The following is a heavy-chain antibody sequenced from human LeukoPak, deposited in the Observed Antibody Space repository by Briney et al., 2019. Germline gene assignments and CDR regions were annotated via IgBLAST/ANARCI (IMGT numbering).Heavy chain of an antibody. D-gene: IGHD3-10*01. V-gene: IGHV3-23*01. CDR2: ISGSGGST. J-gene: IGHJ4*02. Sequence: GGSLRLSCAASGFTFSSYGMSWVRQAPGKGLEWVSAISGSGGSTYYADSVKGRFTISRDNSKNTLYLQMNSLRAEDTAVYYCAKDLAVRGVLKNLFDYWGQGTLVTVSS. CDR1: GFTFSSYG. CDR3: AKDLAVRGVLKNLFDY.